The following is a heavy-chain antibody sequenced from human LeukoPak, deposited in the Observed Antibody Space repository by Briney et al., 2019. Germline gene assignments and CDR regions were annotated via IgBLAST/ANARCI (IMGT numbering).Heavy chain of an antibody. CDR1: GYTFTGYY. CDR2: INPNSGGT. Sequence: GASVKVSCKASGYTFTGYYMHWVRQAPGQGLEWMGWINPNSGGTNYAQKFQGRVTMTRDTSISTAYMELSRLRSDDTAVYYCASPNYYDTRYYGMDVWGQGTTVTVSS. V-gene: IGHV1-2*02. CDR3: ASPNYYDTRYYGMDV. J-gene: IGHJ6*02. D-gene: IGHD3-22*01.